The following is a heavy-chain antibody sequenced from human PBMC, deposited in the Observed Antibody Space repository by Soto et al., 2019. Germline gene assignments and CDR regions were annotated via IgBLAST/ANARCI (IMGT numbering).Heavy chain of an antibody. CDR3: ARVEGVTMARGGPCGMDV. V-gene: IGHV1-18*01. J-gene: IGHJ6*02. CDR1: GYTFTSYG. D-gene: IGHD3-10*01. Sequence: QVQLVQSGAEVKKPGASVKVSCKASGYTFTSYGISWVRQAPGQGLEWMGWISAYNGNKNYAQKLQGRVTVTTDTSTSTAYMDLRSLRSDETAVYYCARVEGVTMARGGPCGMDVWGQGTTVTVSS. CDR2: ISAYNGNK.